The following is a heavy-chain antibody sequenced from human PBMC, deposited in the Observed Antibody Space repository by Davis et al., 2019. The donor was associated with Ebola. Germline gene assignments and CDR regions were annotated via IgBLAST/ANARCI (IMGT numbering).Heavy chain of an antibody. J-gene: IGHJ4*02. CDR3: TASPVAIGFC. CDR2: KSKTDGGTT. CDR1: GFTFSNAW. D-gene: IGHD6-19*01. V-gene: IGHV3-15*01. Sequence: GESLKISCAASGFTFSNAWMSWVRQAPGKGLEWVGRKSKTDGGTTDNAAPVKGRFTISRDDSKHTLYLQMNNLKTEDTAVYYCTASPVAIGFCWGQGTLVTVSP.